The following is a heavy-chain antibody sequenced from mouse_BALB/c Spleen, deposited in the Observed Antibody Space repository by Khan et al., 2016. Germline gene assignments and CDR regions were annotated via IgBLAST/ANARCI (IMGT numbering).Heavy chain of an antibody. D-gene: IGHD1-1*01. CDR3: AEDYYGSNWFAY. Sequence: QIQLVQSGPELKKPGETVKISCKASGYTFTNYGMNWVKQAPGKGLKWMGWINTNTGEPTYAEEFKGRFAFSLETSASTAYLQINNLKNEDTATYCCAEDYYGSNWFAYWGQVTLLTVSA. CDR1: GYTFTNYG. CDR2: INTNTGEP. J-gene: IGHJ3*01. V-gene: IGHV9-3*02.